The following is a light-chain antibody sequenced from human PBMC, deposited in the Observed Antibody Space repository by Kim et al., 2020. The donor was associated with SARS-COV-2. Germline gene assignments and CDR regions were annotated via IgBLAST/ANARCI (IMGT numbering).Light chain of an antibody. Sequence: EIVMTQSPATLSLSPGERATLSCRASQSVSSNLAWYQQKPGQAPRLLISAASTRATGVPARFSGSGSGTEFTLTISSLHSEDFAVYYCQQYNNWRETFGQGTKVEIK. J-gene: IGKJ1*01. CDR1: QSVSSN. V-gene: IGKV3-15*01. CDR2: AAS. CDR3: QQYNNWRET.